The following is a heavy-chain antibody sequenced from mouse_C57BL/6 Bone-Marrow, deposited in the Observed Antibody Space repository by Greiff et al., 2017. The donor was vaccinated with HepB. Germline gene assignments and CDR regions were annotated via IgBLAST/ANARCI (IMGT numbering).Heavy chain of an antibody. CDR3: ARSAWFAY. CDR2: IYPRSGNT. CDR1: GYTFTSYG. J-gene: IGHJ3*01. V-gene: IGHV1-81*01. Sequence: QVQLQQSGAELARPGASVKLSCKASGYTFTSYGISWVKQRTGQGLEWIGEIYPRSGNTYYNEKFKDKATLTVDKSSSTAYMQLSSLTSEDSAVYYCARSAWFAYWGQGTLVTVSA.